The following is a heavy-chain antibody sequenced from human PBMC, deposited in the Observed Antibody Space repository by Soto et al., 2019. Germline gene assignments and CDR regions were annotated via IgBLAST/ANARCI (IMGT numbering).Heavy chain of an antibody. J-gene: IGHJ4*02. D-gene: IGHD6-6*01. CDR1: GGSINSDAYY. Sequence: PSETLSLTCTVSGGSINSDAYYWSWIRQPPGKGLEWIGHIYYSGRTYYAPSLESRLTISLDMSKNQFSLRLSSVNASDTAVYYCARDRSNSPDYFDYWGQGTLVTVYS. V-gene: IGHV4-30-4*01. CDR3: ARDRSNSPDYFDY. CDR2: IYYSGRT.